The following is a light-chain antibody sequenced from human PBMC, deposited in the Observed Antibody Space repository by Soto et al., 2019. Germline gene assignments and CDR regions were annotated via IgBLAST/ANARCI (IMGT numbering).Light chain of an antibody. CDR3: SSYAGSNNLV. Sequence: QSVLTQPPSASGSPGQSVTIPCTGTSSDVGGYNSVSWYQQHPGKVPKLMIYEVSKRPSGVPDRFSGSKSGNTASLTVSGLQAEDVADYYCSSYAGSNNLVFGGGTKLTVL. CDR1: SSDVGGYNS. J-gene: IGLJ2*01. CDR2: EVS. V-gene: IGLV2-8*01.